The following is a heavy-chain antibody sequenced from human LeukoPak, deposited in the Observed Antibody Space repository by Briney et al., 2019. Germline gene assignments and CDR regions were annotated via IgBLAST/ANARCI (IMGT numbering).Heavy chain of an antibody. CDR3: AKVGIRMSLIVVVFTTADDWYFDL. CDR2: ISGGGAST. D-gene: IGHD3-22*01. V-gene: IGHV3-23*01. J-gene: IGHJ2*01. CDR1: GFTFSTNA. Sequence: RGYLTLSCAASGFTFSTNAMRWVRPGQGQGMEWVSGISGGGASTYYADSGKGPLTIATDNSKNTLYLQMDSLRAEDTCVYYCAKVGIRMSLIVVVFTTADDWYFDLWGRGTLGTVSS.